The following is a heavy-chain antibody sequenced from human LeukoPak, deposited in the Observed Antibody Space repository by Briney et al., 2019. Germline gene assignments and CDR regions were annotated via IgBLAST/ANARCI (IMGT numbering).Heavy chain of an antibody. Sequence: GGSLRLSCAASGFTFSSYAMHWVRQAPGKGLEWVAVISYDGSNKYNADSVKGRFTISRDNSKNTLYLQMDSLRAEDTAVYYCAKATPIYYYDSSGLRGAFDYWGQGTLVTVSS. V-gene: IGHV3-30-3*01. CDR3: AKATPIYYYDSSGLRGAFDY. CDR1: GFTFSSYA. J-gene: IGHJ4*02. D-gene: IGHD3-22*01. CDR2: ISYDGSNK.